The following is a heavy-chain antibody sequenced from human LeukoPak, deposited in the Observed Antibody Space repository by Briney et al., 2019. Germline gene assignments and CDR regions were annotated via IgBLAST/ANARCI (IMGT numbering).Heavy chain of an antibody. CDR2: MHPNSDHT. J-gene: IGHJ6*03. CDR3: ARDARIAAAYQPVGEDYMDV. CDR1: VYTYPRYY. Sequence: VASVGLSREACVYTYPRYYIHGARDATARGCECRGEMHPNSDHTHCTQNLRGRDTMNRHTSTSTAYMELSSLRSEDTAVYYCARDARIAAAYQPVGEDYMDVWGKGTTVTVSS. V-gene: IGHV1-8*01. D-gene: IGHD6-13*01.